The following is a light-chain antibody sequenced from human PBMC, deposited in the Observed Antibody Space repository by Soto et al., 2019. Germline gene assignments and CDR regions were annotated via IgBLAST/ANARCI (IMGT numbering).Light chain of an antibody. CDR2: DVS. CDR3: SSYTSSSTYV. J-gene: IGLJ1*01. V-gene: IGLV2-14*01. Sequence: QSVLTQPASVSGSPGQSITISYTGTSSDVGGYNYVSWYQQHPGEAPKLMIYDVSNRPSGVSNRFSGSKSGNTASLTISGLQAEDEADYYCSSYTSSSTYVFGTGTKLTVL. CDR1: SSDVGGYNY.